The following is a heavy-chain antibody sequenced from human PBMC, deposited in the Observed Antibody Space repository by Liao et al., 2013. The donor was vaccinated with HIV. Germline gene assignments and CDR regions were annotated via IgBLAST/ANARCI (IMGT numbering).Heavy chain of an antibody. V-gene: IGHV4-4*07. CDR1: GGSISSYY. CDR2: ISGSGST. CDR3: ARGGGGFDI. Sequence: QVQLQESGPGLVKPSETLSLTCSVSGGSISSYYWNWIRQPAGNGLEWIGRISGSGSTNYNPSLKRRVTLLVDTSKNRFSLNVNSVTAADTAVYYCARGGGGFDIWGQGTGVTVSS. J-gene: IGHJ3*02.